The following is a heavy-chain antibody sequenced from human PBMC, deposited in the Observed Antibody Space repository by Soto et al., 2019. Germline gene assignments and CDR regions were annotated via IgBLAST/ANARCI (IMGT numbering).Heavy chain of an antibody. V-gene: IGHV1-18*01. Sequence: ASVKVSCKASGYTFTSYGISWVRQAPGQGLEWMGWINSYNGNTNYAQKLQGRVTMTTDTSTSTAYMELRSLRSDDTAVYYCGRAYYDSSGYYSRWFDPWGQGTLVTVSS. CDR3: GRAYYDSSGYYSRWFDP. CDR2: INSYNGNT. CDR1: GYTFTSYG. D-gene: IGHD3-22*01. J-gene: IGHJ5*02.